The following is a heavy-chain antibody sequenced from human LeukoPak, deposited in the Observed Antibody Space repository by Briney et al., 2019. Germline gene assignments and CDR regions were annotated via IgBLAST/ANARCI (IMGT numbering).Heavy chain of an antibody. CDR1: GFPFSDSW. CDR2: IKKDGTGI. J-gene: IGHJ6*03. Sequence: QAGGSLRLSCAVSGFPFSDSWMYWVRQAPGKGLEGVANIKKDGTGISYVDSVRGRFIISRDNARNSLYLQMDSLRVEDTAVYFCAGGNAMEVWGKGTAVTVSS. D-gene: IGHD1-1*01. CDR3: AGGNAMEV. V-gene: IGHV3-7*03.